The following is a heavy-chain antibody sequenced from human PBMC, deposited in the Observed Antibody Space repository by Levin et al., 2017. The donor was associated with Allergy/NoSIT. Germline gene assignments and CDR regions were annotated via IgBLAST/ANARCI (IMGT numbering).Heavy chain of an antibody. Sequence: PGGSLRLSCAASGFTFSSYAMSWVRQAPGKGLEWVSAISGSGGSTYYADSVKGRFTISRDNSKNTLYLQMNSLRAEDTAVYYCAKDLNRGYYYDNKPGFDYWGQGTLVTVSS. CDR2: ISGSGGST. D-gene: IGHD3-22*01. CDR1: GFTFSSYA. CDR3: AKDLNRGYYYDNKPGFDY. V-gene: IGHV3-23*01. J-gene: IGHJ4*02.